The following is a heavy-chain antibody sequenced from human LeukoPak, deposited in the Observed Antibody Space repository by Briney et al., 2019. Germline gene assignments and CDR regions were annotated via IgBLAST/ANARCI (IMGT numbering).Heavy chain of an antibody. Sequence: ASVKVSCKTSGFTFTAFYLHWVRQAPGQGLEWMAWINLNNGVTNYEQKFRGRVTMTRDTSVSTAYMDLTSLTSDDMAVYYCVTSTGYFTTWGAFDIWGQGTLVTVSS. D-gene: IGHD2-15*01. V-gene: IGHV1-2*02. J-gene: IGHJ3*02. CDR1: GFTFTAFY. CDR3: VTSTGYFTTWGAFDI. CDR2: INLNNGVT.